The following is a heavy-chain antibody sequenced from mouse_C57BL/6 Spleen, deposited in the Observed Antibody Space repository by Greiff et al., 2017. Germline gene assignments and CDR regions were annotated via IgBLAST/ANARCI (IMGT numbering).Heavy chain of an antibody. CDR2: IDPSDSET. D-gene: IGHD2-4*01. CDR3: ARYNYDYDGYYAMDY. J-gene: IGHJ4*01. CDR1: GYTFTSYW. Sequence: VQLQQSGAELVRPGSSVKLSCKASGYTFTSYWMHWVKQRPIQGLEWIGNIDPSDSETHYNQKFKDKATLTVDKSSSTAYMQLSSLTSEDSAVYYCARYNYDYDGYYAMDYWGQGTSVTVSS. V-gene: IGHV1-52*01.